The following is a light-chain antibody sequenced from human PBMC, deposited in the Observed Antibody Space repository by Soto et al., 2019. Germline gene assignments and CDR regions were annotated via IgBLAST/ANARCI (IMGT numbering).Light chain of an antibody. CDR1: NIGSKS. CDR2: YDI. Sequence: SYELTQPPSVSVAPGKTARITCGGNNIGSKSVHWYQQKPGQAPVLVIYYDIYRPSGIPERFSGSNSGNTATLTISRVEAGDEADYYCQVWDSSSDPVVFGGGTKLTVL. J-gene: IGLJ2*01. V-gene: IGLV3-21*04. CDR3: QVWDSSSDPVV.